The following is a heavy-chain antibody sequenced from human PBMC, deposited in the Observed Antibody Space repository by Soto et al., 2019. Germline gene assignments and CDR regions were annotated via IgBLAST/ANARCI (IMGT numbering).Heavy chain of an antibody. CDR3: ARDWYYDFWSGYSTYDY. CDR2: INAGNGNT. CDR1: GYTFTSYA. V-gene: IGHV1-3*01. Sequence: GASVKVSCKASGYTFTSYAMHWVRQAPGQRLEWMGWINAGNGNTKYSQKFQGRVTITRDTSASTAYMELSSLRSEDTAVYYCARDWYYDFWSGYSTYDYWGQGTLVTVSS. J-gene: IGHJ4*02. D-gene: IGHD3-3*01.